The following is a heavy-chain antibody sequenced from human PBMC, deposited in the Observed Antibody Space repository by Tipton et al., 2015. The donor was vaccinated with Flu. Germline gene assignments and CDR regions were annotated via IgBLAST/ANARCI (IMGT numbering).Heavy chain of an antibody. Sequence: SLRLSCAASGFTFSDYIMNWVRQAPGKGLEWVSYISSSSTTIYYADSVKGRFTISRDSAKNSLFLQMNSLRAEDTAVYYCARGMGNWATGTSDYWGQGTLVTVSS. CDR2: ISSSSTTI. V-gene: IGHV3-48*01. CDR3: ARGMGNWATGTSDY. J-gene: IGHJ4*02. D-gene: IGHD4-17*01. CDR1: GFTFSDYI.